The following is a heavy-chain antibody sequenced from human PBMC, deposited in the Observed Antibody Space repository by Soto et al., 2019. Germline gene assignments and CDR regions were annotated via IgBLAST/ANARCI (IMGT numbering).Heavy chain of an antibody. CDR3: ARDLARAIWFDP. D-gene: IGHD3-3*01. J-gene: IGHJ5*02. CDR1: GFTFDNFW. Sequence: PVGSLRLSCEVSGFTFDNFWMSWVRQAPGKGLEWVANIKQDGSEKYYVDSVKGRFTISRDNAKNSLYLQMNSLRAEDTAVYYCARDLARAIWFDPWGQGTLVTVSS. CDR2: IKQDGSEK. V-gene: IGHV3-7*01.